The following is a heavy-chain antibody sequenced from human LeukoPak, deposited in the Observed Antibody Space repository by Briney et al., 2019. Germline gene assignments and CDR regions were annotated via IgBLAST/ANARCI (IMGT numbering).Heavy chain of an antibody. CDR3: ARDRRISRYYYGSGSYYRYNWFDP. Sequence: EASVKVSCKASGYTFTDYDINWVRQSTGQGLEWMGWMNPTSGNTGYAQKFQGRVTITRNTFISTAYMELSSLGSEDTAVYYCARDRRISRYYYGSGSYYRYNWFDPWGQGTLVTVSS. V-gene: IGHV1-8*03. J-gene: IGHJ5*02. CDR2: MNPTSGNT. D-gene: IGHD3-10*01. CDR1: GYTFTDYD.